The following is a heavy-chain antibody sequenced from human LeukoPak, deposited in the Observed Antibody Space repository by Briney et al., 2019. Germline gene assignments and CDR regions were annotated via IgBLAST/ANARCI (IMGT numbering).Heavy chain of an antibody. D-gene: IGHD3-22*01. CDR2: IYYSGST. CDR3: ASLKNYYDSSGNLVTDAFDI. J-gene: IGHJ3*02. CDR1: GGSISSSSYY. V-gene: IGHV4-39*01. Sequence: PSETLSLTCTVSGGSISSSSYYWGWIRQPPGKGLERIGSIYYSGSTYYNPSLKSRVTISVDTSKNQFSLKLSSVTAADTAVYYCASLKNYYDSSGNLVTDAFDIWGQGTMVTVSS.